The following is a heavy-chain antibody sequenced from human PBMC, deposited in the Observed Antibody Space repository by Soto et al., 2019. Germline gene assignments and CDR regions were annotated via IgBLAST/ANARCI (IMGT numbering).Heavy chain of an antibody. J-gene: IGHJ6*02. Sequence: SSVKVSCKASGYTFTGYYMHWVRLAPGQRLEWMGWINPNSGGTNYAQKFQGWVTMTRDTSISTAYMELSRLRSDDTAVYYCARSLIFGVAESPTATFGMDVWGQGTTVTVSS. CDR2: INPNSGGT. CDR3: ARSLIFGVAESPTATFGMDV. CDR1: GYTFTGYY. D-gene: IGHD3-3*01. V-gene: IGHV1-2*04.